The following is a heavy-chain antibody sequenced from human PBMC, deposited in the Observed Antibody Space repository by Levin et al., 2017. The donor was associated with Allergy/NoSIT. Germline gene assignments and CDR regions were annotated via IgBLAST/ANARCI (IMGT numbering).Heavy chain of an antibody. CDR3: TSFPHTYQLLENTPKDFYYGLDV. J-gene: IGHJ6*02. V-gene: IGHV1-2*02. CDR2: IDPFSGDT. Sequence: ASVKVSCKASGYTFTGYYVHWVRQAPGQGLEWMGWIDPFSGDTNYAQKFQGKVTMTRDTMNTAYLELSRLRAEVTAVYYCTSFPHTYQLLENTPKDFYYGLDVWGQGTTVIVSS. CDR1: GYTFTGYY. D-gene: IGHD2-2*01.